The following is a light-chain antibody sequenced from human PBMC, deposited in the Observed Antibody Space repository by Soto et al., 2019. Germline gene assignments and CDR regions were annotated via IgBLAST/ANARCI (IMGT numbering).Light chain of an antibody. CDR1: QDISNY. J-gene: IGKJ1*01. CDR3: QKYNDAPRT. V-gene: IGKV1-27*01. CDR2: EAS. Sequence: QMNQSPSSLSASVGDRVTITCRASQDISNYLAWYQQKPGGAPKLLIYEASTLQSGVPSRFSGSGSGADFTLTISSLQPEDVAIYYCQKYNDAPRTFGQGTRVEMK.